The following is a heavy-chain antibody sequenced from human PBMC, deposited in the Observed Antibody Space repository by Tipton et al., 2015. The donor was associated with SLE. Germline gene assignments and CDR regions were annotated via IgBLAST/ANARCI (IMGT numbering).Heavy chain of an antibody. CDR1: GGSISSYY. Sequence: TLSLTCTVSGGSISSYYWSWIRQPPGKGLEWIGYIYYSGSTNYNPSLKSRVTISVDTSKNQFSLKLSSVTAADTAVYYCARSLAAAGTVYYYYGMVVWVQRSTVTVSS. D-gene: IGHD6-13*01. CDR3: ARSLAAAGTVYYYYGMVV. CDR2: IYYSGST. J-gene: IGHJ6*02. V-gene: IGHV4-59*01.